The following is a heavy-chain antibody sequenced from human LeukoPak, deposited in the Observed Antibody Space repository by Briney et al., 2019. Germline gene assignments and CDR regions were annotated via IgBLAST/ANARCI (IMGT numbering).Heavy chain of an antibody. J-gene: IGHJ4*02. D-gene: IGHD5-24*01. V-gene: IGHV3-9*01. CDR2: ISWDGGSI. CDR3: AKARKEMATLVDYFDD. Sequence: GGSLRLSCAASGFTFDDYAMHWVRQAPGKGLEWVSGISWDGGSIGYADSVKGRFTISKDNAKNSLYLQMNSLRAEDTALYYCAKARKEMATLVDYFDDWGQGTLVTVSS. CDR1: GFTFDDYA.